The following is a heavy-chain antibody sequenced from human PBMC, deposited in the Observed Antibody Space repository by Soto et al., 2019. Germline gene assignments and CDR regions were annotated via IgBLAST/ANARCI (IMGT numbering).Heavy chain of an antibody. D-gene: IGHD2-15*01. CDR1: GYTFTSYA. V-gene: IGHV1-3*01. CDR3: ARSPTYSVDWFDP. CDR2: ITAGNGST. Sequence: QVQLVQSGADVKKPGASVKVSCKASGYTFTSYAMHWVRQAPGQRLEWMGWITAGNGSTKYSQKFQGRVAFTRDTSASTAYMELSSLRSEDTAVYYCARSPTYSVDWFDPWGQGTLVTVSS. J-gene: IGHJ5*02.